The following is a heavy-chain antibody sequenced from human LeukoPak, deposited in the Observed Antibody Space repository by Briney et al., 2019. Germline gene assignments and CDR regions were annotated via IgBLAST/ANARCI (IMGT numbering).Heavy chain of an antibody. CDR2: MNGEGTTI. D-gene: IGHD1-7*01. Sequence: GGSLRLSCATSGLTFRTTWMHWVRQAPGKGLMWVSRMNGEGTTIDYADFVKGRFTVSRDYAKNTLFLQMNNLRTEDTALYFCATARNFRSEYWGQGSLVIVSA. CDR3: ATARNFRSEY. V-gene: IGHV3-74*01. CDR1: GLTFRTTW. J-gene: IGHJ4*02.